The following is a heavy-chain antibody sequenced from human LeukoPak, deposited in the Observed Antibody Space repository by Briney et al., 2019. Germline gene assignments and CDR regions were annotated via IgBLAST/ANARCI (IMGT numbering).Heavy chain of an antibody. Sequence: HPGGSLRLSCAASGFTFSLYAMNWVRQAPGKGLEWVSYINDDSSDIHYAGSVRGRFTISRDDARKTLYLQLSSLRVEDTAVYYCARDTFQPGLIDSWGQGTLVTVSS. CDR2: INDDSSDI. J-gene: IGHJ4*02. V-gene: IGHV3-48*04. CDR1: GFTFSLYA. CDR3: ARDTFQPGLIDS. D-gene: IGHD2-2*01.